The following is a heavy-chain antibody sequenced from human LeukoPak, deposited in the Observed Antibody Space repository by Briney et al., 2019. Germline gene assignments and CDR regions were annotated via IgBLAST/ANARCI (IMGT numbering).Heavy chain of an antibody. CDR3: ARDPSNTSGWYQYFDA. CDR2: ISCYNGDT. D-gene: IGHD6-19*01. J-gene: IGHJ2*01. Sequence: GASVKVSCKASGYTFTHHGIAWVRQAPGQGLEWMGWISCYNGDTIYAQKFQGSVTLTTEKSTSTVYMELRSLTSDDTAVYYCARDPSNTSGWYQYFDAWGRGTLVSVSS. CDR1: GYTFTHHG. V-gene: IGHV1-18*01.